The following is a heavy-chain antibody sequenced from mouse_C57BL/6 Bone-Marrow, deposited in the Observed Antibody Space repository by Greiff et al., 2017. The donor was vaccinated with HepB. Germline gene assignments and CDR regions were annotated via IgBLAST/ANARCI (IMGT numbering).Heavy chain of an antibody. CDR2: INPNNGGT. CDR1: GYTFTDYY. V-gene: IGHV1-26*01. Sequence: VQLQQSGPELVKPGASVKISCKASGYTFTDYYMNWVKQSHGKSLEWIGDINPNNGGTSYNQKFKGKATLTVDKSSSTAYMELRSLTSEDSAVYYCAREGIYYGNYDWFAYWGQGTRVTVSA. J-gene: IGHJ3*01. D-gene: IGHD2-1*01. CDR3: AREGIYYGNYDWFAY.